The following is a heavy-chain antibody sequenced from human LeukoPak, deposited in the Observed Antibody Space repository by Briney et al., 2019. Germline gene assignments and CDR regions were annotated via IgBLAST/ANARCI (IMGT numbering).Heavy chain of an antibody. V-gene: IGHV3-48*04. Sequence: GGSLRLSCAASGFTFSSYSMNWVRQAPGKGLEWVSYISSSSSTIYYADSVKGRFTISRDNAKNSLYLQMNSLRAEDTAVYYCARDFSSYGGKVYYFDYWGQGTLVTVSS. CDR1: GFTFSSYS. J-gene: IGHJ4*02. CDR2: ISSSSSTI. CDR3: ARDFSSYGGKVYYFDY. D-gene: IGHD4-23*01.